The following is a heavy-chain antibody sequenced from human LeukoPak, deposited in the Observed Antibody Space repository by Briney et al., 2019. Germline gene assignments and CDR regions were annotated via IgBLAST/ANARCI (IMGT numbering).Heavy chain of an antibody. J-gene: IGHJ6*03. CDR1: EDSFSSYA. Sequence: GASVKVSCKASEDSFSSYALSWVRQAPGQGLEWMGWISAYNGNTNYAQKLQGRVTMTTDTSTSTAYMELRSLRSDDTAVYYCARGLSGPSYYYYYMGVWGKGTTVTVSS. CDR2: ISAYNGNT. V-gene: IGHV1-18*01. D-gene: IGHD3-10*01. CDR3: ARGLSGPSYYYYYMGV.